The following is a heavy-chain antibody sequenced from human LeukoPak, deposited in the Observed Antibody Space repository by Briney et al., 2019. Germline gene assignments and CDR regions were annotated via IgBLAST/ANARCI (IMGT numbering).Heavy chain of an antibody. CDR3: ARGYYYDSSGYYYVEDWYFDL. Sequence: PGGSLRLSCAASGFTFSSYSTNWVXQAPGXXLEWXSYISSSSTIYYADSVKGRFTISRDNAKNSLYLQMNSLRDEDTAVYYCARGYYYDSSGYYYVEDWYFDLWGRGTLVTVSS. CDR2: ISSSSTI. V-gene: IGHV3-48*02. J-gene: IGHJ2*01. CDR1: GFTFSSYS. D-gene: IGHD3-22*01.